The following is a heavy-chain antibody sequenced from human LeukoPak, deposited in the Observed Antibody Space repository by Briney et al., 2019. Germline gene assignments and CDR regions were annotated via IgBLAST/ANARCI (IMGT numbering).Heavy chain of an antibody. J-gene: IGHJ6*04. Sequence: ASVKVSCKASGYTFTSYYMHWVGQAPGQGLEWMGIINPSGGSTSDAQKYQGRVTMTRDMSTSTVYMELSSLRSEDTAVYYCAREKGSGDIRRMDVWGKGTTVTVSS. CDR3: AREKGSGDIRRMDV. CDR1: GYTFTSYY. CDR2: INPSGGST. D-gene: IGHD3-9*01. V-gene: IGHV1-46*01.